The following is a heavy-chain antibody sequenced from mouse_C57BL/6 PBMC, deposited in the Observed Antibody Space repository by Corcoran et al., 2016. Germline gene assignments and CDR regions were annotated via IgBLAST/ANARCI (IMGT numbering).Heavy chain of an antibody. V-gene: IGHV1-80*01. Sequence: QVQLPQSGAELVKPGASVKISCKASGYAFSSYWMNWVRQRPGKGLEWIGQMYPGEGDTNYHRKFKGKATLTADNSTSTAYMQLSSLTSEDAAVEFGAIEGYYCSGQWYDVVWGTGTAVTVT. D-gene: IGHD1-1*01. CDR2: MYPGEGDT. CDR1: GYAFSSYW. J-gene: IGHJ1*03. CDR3: AIEGYYCSGQWYDVV.